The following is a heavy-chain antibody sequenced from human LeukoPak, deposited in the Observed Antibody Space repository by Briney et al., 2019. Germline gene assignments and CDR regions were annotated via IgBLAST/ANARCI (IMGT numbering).Heavy chain of an antibody. CDR1: RGSISSGSYY. D-gene: IGHD3-22*01. V-gene: IGHV4-61*02. CDR2: IYTSGST. Sequence: SQTLSLSCTVSRGSISSGSYYWSWIRKPAGKGLEWIGRIYTSGSTNYNPSLTGRVPISIDTSKKQFSLKLSSVTAADTAVYYCARAGRTYYYDSSGYPPSTTRADVWGKGTTVTVSS. CDR3: ARAGRTYYYDSSGYPPSTTRADV. J-gene: IGHJ6*03.